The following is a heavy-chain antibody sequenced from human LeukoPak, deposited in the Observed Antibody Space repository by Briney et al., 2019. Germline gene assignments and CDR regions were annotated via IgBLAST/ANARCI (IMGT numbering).Heavy chain of an antibody. V-gene: IGHV1-18*01. CDR3: ARDRRSYLYYYYGMDV. CDR2: ISAYNGNT. J-gene: IGHJ6*02. Sequence: EASVKVSCKASGYTFTSYGISWVRQAPGQGLEWMGWISAYNGNTNYAQKLQGRVTMATDTSTSTAYMELRSLRSDDTAVYYCARDRRSYLYYYYGMDVWGQGTTVTVSS. D-gene: IGHD1-26*01. CDR1: GYTFTSYG.